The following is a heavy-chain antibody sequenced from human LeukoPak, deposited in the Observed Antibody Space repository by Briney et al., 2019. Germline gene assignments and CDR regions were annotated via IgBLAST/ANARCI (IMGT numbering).Heavy chain of an antibody. J-gene: IGHJ4*02. CDR1: GFTFTTYT. V-gene: IGHV3-48*04. Sequence: GGSLRLSCAASGFTFTTYTMNWVRQASGKGLEWVSFISSNSRTTYYADSVKGRFTISRDNAKNSLYLQMNSLRAEDTALYYCARDLRVVITGSFDSWGQGTLVTVSS. CDR3: ARDLRVVITGSFDS. D-gene: IGHD3-22*01. CDR2: ISSNSRTT.